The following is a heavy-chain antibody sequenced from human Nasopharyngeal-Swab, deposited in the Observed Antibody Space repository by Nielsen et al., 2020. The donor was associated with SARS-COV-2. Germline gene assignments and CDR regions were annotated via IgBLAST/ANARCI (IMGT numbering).Heavy chain of an antibody. Sequence: WIRQRPGKGLEWIGTTYHSGSTNNNPSIKSRVTITVDTSKNQVSLNLTSVTAEDTAVYYCAREHIIGNWFDPWGQGTLVTVSS. CDR2: TYHSGST. D-gene: IGHD3-3*01. J-gene: IGHJ5*02. V-gene: IGHV4-59*01. CDR3: AREHIIGNWFDP.